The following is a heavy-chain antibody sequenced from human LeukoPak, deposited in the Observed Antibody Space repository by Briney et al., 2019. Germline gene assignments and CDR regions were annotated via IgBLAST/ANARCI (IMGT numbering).Heavy chain of an antibody. Sequence: GGSLRLSCAASGFTFSSYSMNWVRQAPGKGLEWVSSISSSSSYIYYADSLKGRFTISRDNAKNTLYLQMNSLRAEDTAVYYCARPHYDFWSGYSGPMDVWGKGTTVTVSS. D-gene: IGHD3-3*01. CDR2: ISSSSSYI. CDR3: ARPHYDFWSGYSGPMDV. J-gene: IGHJ6*03. V-gene: IGHV3-21*01. CDR1: GFTFSSYS.